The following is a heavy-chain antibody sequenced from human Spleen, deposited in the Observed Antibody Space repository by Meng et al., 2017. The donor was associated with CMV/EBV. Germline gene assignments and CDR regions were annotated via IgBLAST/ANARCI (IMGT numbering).Heavy chain of an antibody. D-gene: IGHD3-22*01. Sequence: QLQESGPGLVKPSQTLSLTCTVSGGSISSGSYYWSWIRQPAGKGLEWIGRIYTSGSTNYNPSLKSRVTISVDTSKNQFSLKLSSVTAADTAVYYCARGGLITMIAYWGQGTLVTVSS. CDR1: GGSISSGSYY. CDR3: ARGGLITMIAY. CDR2: IYTSGST. J-gene: IGHJ4*02. V-gene: IGHV4-61*02.